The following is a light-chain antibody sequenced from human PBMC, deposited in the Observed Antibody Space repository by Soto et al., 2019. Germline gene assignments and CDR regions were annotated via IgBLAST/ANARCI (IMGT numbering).Light chain of an antibody. CDR3: SSHTDSDTYV. V-gene: IGLV2-18*02. CDR2: EVT. CDR1: SSDVGNYNR. Sequence: QSALTQPPSLSGAPGQSVTISCTGTSSDVGNYNRVSWYQQPPGTAPKLMIYEVTNRPSGVPDRFSGSKSGNTASLTITGLQAEDEADYYCSSHTDSDTYVFGTGTKVTVL. J-gene: IGLJ1*01.